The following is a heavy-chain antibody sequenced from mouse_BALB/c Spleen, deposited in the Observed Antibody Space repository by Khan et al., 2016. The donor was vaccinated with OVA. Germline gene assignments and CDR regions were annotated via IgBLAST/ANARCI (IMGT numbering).Heavy chain of an antibody. J-gene: IGHJ3*01. CDR2: IHYSGST. CDR3: ARGRAY. CDR1: GYSITSDYA. V-gene: IGHV3-2*02. Sequence: EVQLQESGPGLVKPSQSLSLTCTVTGYSITSDYAWNWIRQFPGNKLEWMGYIHYSGSTSYIPSLKSRISITRDTYKNQFFLHLKSVTSEDTATYYCARGRAYWGQGTLVTVSA.